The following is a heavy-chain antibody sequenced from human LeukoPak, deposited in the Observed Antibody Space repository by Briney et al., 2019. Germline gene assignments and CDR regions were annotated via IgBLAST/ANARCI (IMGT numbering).Heavy chain of an antibody. Sequence: SETLSLTCAVSGGSISSSNWWSWVRQPPGKGLEWIGEIYHSGSTNYNPSLKSRVTISVDKSKNQFSLKLSSVTAADTAVYYCARKRGIPGSYYPNFDYWGQGTLVTVSS. J-gene: IGHJ4*02. CDR1: GGSISSSNW. CDR2: IYHSGST. CDR3: ARKRGIPGSYYPNFDY. D-gene: IGHD3-10*01. V-gene: IGHV4-4*02.